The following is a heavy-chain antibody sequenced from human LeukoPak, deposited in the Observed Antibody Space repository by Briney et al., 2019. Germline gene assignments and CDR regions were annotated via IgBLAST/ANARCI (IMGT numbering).Heavy chain of an antibody. CDR2: IDQDGSDK. Sequence: GGSLRLSCAVSGSIFSSYWMTWVRQAPGKGLEWVSNIDQDGSDKSYEDSVKGRFTISRDNAKNSLYLEMNSLRAEDTALYYCVRDQGAAGDYWGQGTLVIVSS. D-gene: IGHD6-13*01. CDR3: VRDQGAAGDY. CDR1: GSIFSSYW. V-gene: IGHV3-7*01. J-gene: IGHJ4*02.